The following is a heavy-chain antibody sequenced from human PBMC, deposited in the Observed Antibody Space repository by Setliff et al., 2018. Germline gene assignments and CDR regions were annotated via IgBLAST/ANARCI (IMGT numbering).Heavy chain of an antibody. Sequence: SVKVSCKASGGAFSTYSLSWVRQAPGQGFEWVGRIIPILGITNYAQRFQGRVTITADDSTSTIYMDVSSLRAKDTATYYCAGTDAYCAGGCSISWGQGTLVTVS. J-gene: IGHJ5*02. CDR3: AGTDAYCAGGCSIS. CDR1: GGAFSTYS. CDR2: IIPILGIT. V-gene: IGHV1-69*13. D-gene: IGHD2-21*02.